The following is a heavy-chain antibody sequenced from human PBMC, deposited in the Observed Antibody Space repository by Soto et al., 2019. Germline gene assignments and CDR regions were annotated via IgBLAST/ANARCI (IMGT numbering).Heavy chain of an antibody. CDR2: IWYDGSNK. CDR3: ARGPYGWYYDSSGYPINFDY. D-gene: IGHD3-22*01. V-gene: IGHV3-33*08. CDR1: GFTFSSYA. J-gene: IGHJ4*02. Sequence: VQLLESGGGLVQPGGSLRLSCAASGFTFSSYAMGWVRQAPGKGLEWVAVIWYDGSNKYYADSVKGRFTISRDNSKNTLYLQMNSLRAEDTAVYYCARGPYGWYYDSSGYPINFDYWGQGTLVTVSS.